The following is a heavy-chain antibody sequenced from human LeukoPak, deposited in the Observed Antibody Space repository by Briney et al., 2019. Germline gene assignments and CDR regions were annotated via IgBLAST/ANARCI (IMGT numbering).Heavy chain of an antibody. Sequence: GGSLRLSCAASGFTFGSYCMSWVRRAPGKGLEWVADIKQDESERYFVASVKGRFTISRDNAKNSLYLQMNSLRADDTAVYYCARGRDVDYWGQGTLVTVSS. V-gene: IGHV3-7*03. J-gene: IGHJ4*02. CDR3: ARGRDVDY. CDR2: IKQDESER. CDR1: GFTFGSYC.